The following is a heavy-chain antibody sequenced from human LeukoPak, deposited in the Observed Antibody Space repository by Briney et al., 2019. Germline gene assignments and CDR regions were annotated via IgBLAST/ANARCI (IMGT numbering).Heavy chain of an antibody. CDR1: GFTFSNYA. Sequence: GGSLRLSCAASGFTFSNYAMSWVRQAPGKGLEWVSSISSSGGSTFYADSVKGRFTISRDKSKNTLHLQMNSLRAEDTAVYYCAREYSTGFDPWGQGTLVTVSS. CDR3: AREYSTGFDP. D-gene: IGHD2-15*01. CDR2: ISSSGGST. J-gene: IGHJ5*02. V-gene: IGHV3-23*01.